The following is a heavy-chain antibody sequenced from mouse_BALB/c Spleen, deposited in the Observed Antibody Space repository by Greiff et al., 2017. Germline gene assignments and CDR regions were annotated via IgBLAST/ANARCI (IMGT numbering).Heavy chain of an antibody. CDR2: IDPYNGGT. D-gene: IGHD1-1*01. J-gene: IGHJ2*01. CDR3: ARSGDYGSSYPLDY. Sequence: VQLQQPGAELVKPGASVKLSCKASGYTFTSYWMHWVKQSHGKSLEWIGYIDPYNGGTSYNQKFKGKATLTVDKSSSTAFMHLNSLTSEDSAVYYCARSGDYGSSYPLDYWGQGTTLTVSS. V-gene: IGHV1S135*01. CDR1: GYTFTSYW.